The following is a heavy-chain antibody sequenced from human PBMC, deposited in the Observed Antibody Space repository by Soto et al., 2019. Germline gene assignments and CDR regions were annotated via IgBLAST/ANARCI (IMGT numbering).Heavy chain of an antibody. Sequence: PGGSLRLSCAASGFTFSSYAMHWVRQAPGKGLEWVAAISYDGSNKYYADSVKGRFTISRDNSRNTLYLQMNSLRAEDTAVYYCARDQAGTTAYYYYGMDVWGQGTTVTVSS. D-gene: IGHD1-7*01. CDR3: ARDQAGTTAYYYYGMDV. V-gene: IGHV3-30-3*01. CDR1: GFTFSSYA. J-gene: IGHJ6*02. CDR2: ISYDGSNK.